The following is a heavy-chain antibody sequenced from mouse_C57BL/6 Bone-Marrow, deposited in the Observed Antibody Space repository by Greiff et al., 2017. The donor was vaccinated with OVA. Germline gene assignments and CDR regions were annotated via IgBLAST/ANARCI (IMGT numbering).Heavy chain of an antibody. CDR3: APPDCGRGSF. V-gene: IGHV1-64*01. CDR2: IHPNSGST. CDR1: GYTFTSYW. Sequence: VQLQQPGAELVKPGASVKLSCKASGYTFTSYWMHWVKQRPGQGLEWIGMIHPNSGSTNYNEKFKSKATLTVDKSSSTAYMQLSSLTSEDSAVDYYAPPDCGRGSFWGQGTLVTVSA. D-gene: IGHD1-1*01. J-gene: IGHJ3*01.